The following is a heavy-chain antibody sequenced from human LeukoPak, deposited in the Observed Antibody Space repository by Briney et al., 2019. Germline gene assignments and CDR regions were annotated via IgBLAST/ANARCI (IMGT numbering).Heavy chain of an antibody. Sequence: RGDSLKISCKGSGYSFTNYWIGWVRQMPGKGLVWMGIIYPGDSDTKYSPSFQGQVTISADKSISTAYLQWSSLKASDTAMYYCATLRSGYYYDYFDYWGQGTLVTVSS. V-gene: IGHV5-51*01. J-gene: IGHJ4*02. CDR2: IYPGDSDT. D-gene: IGHD3-22*01. CDR3: ATLRSGYYYDYFDY. CDR1: GYSFTNYW.